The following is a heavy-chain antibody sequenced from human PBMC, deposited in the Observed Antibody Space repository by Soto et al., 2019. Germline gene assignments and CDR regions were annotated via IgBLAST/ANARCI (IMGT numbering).Heavy chain of an antibody. CDR2: IIPIFGTA. CDR3: ARFRYNWNDEKGNGWFDP. D-gene: IGHD1-20*01. V-gene: IGHV1-69*06. Sequence: QVQLVQSGAEVKKPGSSVKVSCKASGGTFSSYAISWVRQAPGQGLEWMGGIIPIFGTANYAQKFQGRVTITADKSTSTAYMELSSLRSEDTAVYYCARFRYNWNDEKGNGWFDPWGQGTLVTVSS. CDR1: GGTFSSYA. J-gene: IGHJ5*02.